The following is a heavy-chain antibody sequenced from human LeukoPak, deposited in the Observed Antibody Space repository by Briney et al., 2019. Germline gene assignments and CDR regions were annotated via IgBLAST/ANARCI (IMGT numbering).Heavy chain of an antibody. J-gene: IGHJ4*02. Sequence: GGSLRLSCEASGFMFIGYGMHWVRQTPGGGLEWVAFIRFDGRYEYYTHSVNGRFTISRDNSRNTLYLQMRSLRSEDTAVYYCAREPWSIAYCSSTNCGLNSWGQGTLVTVSS. CDR1: GFMFIGYG. CDR3: AREPWSIAYCSSTNCGLNS. CDR2: IRFDGRYE. V-gene: IGHV3-30*02. D-gene: IGHD2-2*01.